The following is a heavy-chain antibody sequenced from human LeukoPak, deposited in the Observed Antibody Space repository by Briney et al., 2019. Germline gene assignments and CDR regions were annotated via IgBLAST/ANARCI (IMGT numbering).Heavy chain of an antibody. D-gene: IGHD3-22*01. CDR2: TYYRSKWYN. J-gene: IGHJ6*02. V-gene: IGHV6-1*01. Sequence: QTLSLTCAISGDSVSSNSAAWNWIRQSPSRGLEWLGRTYYRSKWYNDYAVSVKSRITINPDTSKNQFSLQLNSVTPEDTAVYYCARGRGHSSGYYYGPYYYYGMDVWGQGTTVTVSS. CDR1: GDSVSSNSAA. CDR3: ARGRGHSSGYYYGPYYYYGMDV.